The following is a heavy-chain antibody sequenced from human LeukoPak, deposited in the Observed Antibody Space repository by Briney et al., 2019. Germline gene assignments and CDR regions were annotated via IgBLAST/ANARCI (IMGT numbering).Heavy chain of an antibody. V-gene: IGHV4-34*01. CDR3: AREYYYDSSGYSY. CDR2: TNHSGST. Sequence: SETLSLTCAVYGGSFSGYYWSWIRQPPGKGLEWIGETNHSGSTNYNPSLKSRVTISVDTSKNQFSLKLSSVTAADTAVYYCAREYYYDSSGYSYWGQGTLVTVSS. J-gene: IGHJ4*02. D-gene: IGHD3-22*01. CDR1: GGSFSGYY.